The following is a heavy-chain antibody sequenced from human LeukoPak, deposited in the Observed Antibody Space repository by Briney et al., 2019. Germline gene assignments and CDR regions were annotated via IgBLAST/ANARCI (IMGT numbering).Heavy chain of an antibody. D-gene: IGHD6-19*01. V-gene: IGHV4-38-2*01. CDR3: ASSTGYSSGWYRGDY. Sequence: PSETLSLTCAVSGYSISSGYYWGWIRQPPGKGLEWIGSIYHSGSTYYNPSLKSRVTISVDTSKNQFSLKLSSVTAADTAVYYCASSTGYSSGWYRGDYWGQGTLVTVSS. J-gene: IGHJ4*02. CDR2: IYHSGST. CDR1: GYSISSGYY.